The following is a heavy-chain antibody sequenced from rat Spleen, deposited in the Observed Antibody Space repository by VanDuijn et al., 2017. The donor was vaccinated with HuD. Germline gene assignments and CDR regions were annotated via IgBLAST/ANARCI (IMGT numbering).Heavy chain of an antibody. V-gene: IGHV5-25*01. Sequence: EVQLVESGGGLVQPGRSMKLSCAVSGFTFSDYYMAWVRQAPKKGLEWVAYISSGGGGTYYPDSVQGRFTISRDNTKSTLYLQMDSLKSEDTASYYCVRHGYTRYYFDYWGQGVMVTVSS. CDR1: GFTFSDYY. J-gene: IGHJ2*01. CDR2: ISSGGGGT. D-gene: IGHD1-9*01. CDR3: VRHGYTRYYFDY.